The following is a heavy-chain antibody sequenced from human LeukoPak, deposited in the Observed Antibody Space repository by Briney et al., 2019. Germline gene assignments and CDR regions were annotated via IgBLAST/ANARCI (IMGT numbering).Heavy chain of an antibody. CDR1: GGTFSSYA. CDR3: AVGYYDSSGSGDY. CDR2: IIPIFGTA. J-gene: IGHJ4*02. Sequence: SVKVSCKASGGTFSSYAISWVRQAPGQGLEWMGGIIPIFGTANYAQKFQGRVTITADESTSTAYMELSSLRSEDTAVCYCAVGYYDSSGSGDYWGQGTLVTVSS. V-gene: IGHV1-69*13. D-gene: IGHD3-22*01.